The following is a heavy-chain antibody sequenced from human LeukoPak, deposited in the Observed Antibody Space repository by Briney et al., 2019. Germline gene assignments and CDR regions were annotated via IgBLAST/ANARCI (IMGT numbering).Heavy chain of an antibody. CDR3: AKGKMYLDAFDI. CDR2: ISGSGSST. D-gene: IGHD2-2*01. CDR1: GFTFSSSA. J-gene: IGHJ3*02. Sequence: GGSLRLSCAASGFTFSSSAMSWVRQAPGKGLEWVSAISGSGSSTHYADSVKGRFIISRDNSKNTLYLQMNSLRADDTAVYYCAKGKMYLDAFDIWGQGTMVTVSS. V-gene: IGHV3-23*01.